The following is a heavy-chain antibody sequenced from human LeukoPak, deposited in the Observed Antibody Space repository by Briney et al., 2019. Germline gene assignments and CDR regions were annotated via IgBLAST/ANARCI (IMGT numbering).Heavy chain of an antibody. CDR2: INPNSGGT. Sequence: GASVKVSCTASGYTFTGYYMHWVRQAPGQGLEWMAWINPNSGGTYYAQKFQGRVTITRDTSISTPYMELSRLRADDTAVYYCARVRYGDHEVDCWGQRTLVTASS. V-gene: IGHV1-2*02. J-gene: IGHJ4*02. D-gene: IGHD4-17*01. CDR1: GYTFTGYY. CDR3: ARVRYGDHEVDC.